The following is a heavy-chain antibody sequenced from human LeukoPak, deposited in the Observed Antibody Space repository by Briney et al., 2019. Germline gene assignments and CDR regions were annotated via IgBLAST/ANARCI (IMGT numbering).Heavy chain of an antibody. CDR3: AKVPITMVRGLFDY. J-gene: IGHJ4*02. Sequence: GGSLRLSCATSGFTFSGYEMNWVRQAPGKGLEWLSYINGSGSTTYYADSVRGRFTMSRDNAKKSLFLQMSSLRAEDTAVYYCAKVPITMVRGLFDYWGQGTLVTVSS. CDR1: GFTFSGYE. V-gene: IGHV3-48*03. D-gene: IGHD3-10*01. CDR2: INGSGSTT.